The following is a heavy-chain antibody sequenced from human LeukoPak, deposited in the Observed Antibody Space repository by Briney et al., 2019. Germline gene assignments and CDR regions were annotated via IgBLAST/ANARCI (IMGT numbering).Heavy chain of an antibody. Sequence: GGSLRLSCAASGLTVSSNYMSWVRQAPGKGLEWVSLIYSGSSTYYADSVKGRFTISRDKSKNTLYLQMSSLRVEDTAVYYCAMGAIVATIDYWGQGTLVTVPS. D-gene: IGHD5-12*01. V-gene: IGHV3-66*01. CDR2: IYSGSST. CDR1: GLTVSSNY. J-gene: IGHJ4*02. CDR3: AMGAIVATIDY.